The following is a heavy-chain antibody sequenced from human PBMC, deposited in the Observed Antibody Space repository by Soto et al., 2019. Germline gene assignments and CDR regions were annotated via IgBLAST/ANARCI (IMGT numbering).Heavy chain of an antibody. Sequence: ASVKVSCKASGYTFTSYGISWVRQAPGQGLEWMGWISAYNGNTNYAQRLQGRVTMTTDTSTSTAYMELRSLRSDDTAVYYCARNTIFGVVNWFDPWGQGTLVTVSS. V-gene: IGHV1-18*01. CDR1: GYTFTSYG. J-gene: IGHJ5*02. CDR3: ARNTIFGVVNWFDP. CDR2: ISAYNGNT. D-gene: IGHD3-3*01.